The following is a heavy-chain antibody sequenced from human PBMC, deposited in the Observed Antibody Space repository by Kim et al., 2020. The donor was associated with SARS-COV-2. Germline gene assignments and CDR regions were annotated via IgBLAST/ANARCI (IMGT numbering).Heavy chain of an antibody. V-gene: IGHV3-33*01. Sequence: KYYADSVKGRFTNSRDNSKNTLYLQMNSLRAEDTAVYNCARTPSYYYGMDVWGQGTTVTVSS. CDR3: ARTPSYYYGMDV. J-gene: IGHJ6*02. CDR2: K.